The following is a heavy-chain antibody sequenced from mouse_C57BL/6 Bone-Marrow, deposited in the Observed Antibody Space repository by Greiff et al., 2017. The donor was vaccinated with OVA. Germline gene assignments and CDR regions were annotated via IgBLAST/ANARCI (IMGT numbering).Heavy chain of an antibody. CDR2: ISSGGSYT. J-gene: IGHJ3*01. Sequence: EVQLVESGGDLVKPGGSLKLSCAASGFTFSSYGMSWVRQTPYKRLEWVATISSGGSYTYYPARVKGRFTISRDNAKNPLYLQMSSLKSEDTAMYYCARRGDYYDYAGFAYWGQGTLVTVSA. CDR3: ARRGDYYDYAGFAY. D-gene: IGHD2-4*01. V-gene: IGHV5-6*01. CDR1: GFTFSSYG.